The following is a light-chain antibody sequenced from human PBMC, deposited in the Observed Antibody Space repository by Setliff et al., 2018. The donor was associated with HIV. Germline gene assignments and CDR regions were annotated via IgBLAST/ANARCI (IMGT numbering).Light chain of an antibody. CDR1: SSDVGGYNY. J-gene: IGLJ2*01. Sequence: QSVLTQPRSVSGSPGQSVAISCTGTSSDVGGYNYVSWYQQHPGKAPKLMIYDVNKRPSGVPDRFSGSKSGNTASLTISGLQAEDEADYSCCSYAGTYRSAVFGGGTKVTVL. V-gene: IGLV2-11*01. CDR2: DVN. CDR3: CSYAGTYRSAV.